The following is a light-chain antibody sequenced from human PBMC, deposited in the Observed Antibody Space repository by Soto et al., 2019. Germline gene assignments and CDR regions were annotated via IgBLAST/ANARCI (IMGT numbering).Light chain of an antibody. V-gene: IGLV1-40*01. Sequence: QSVLTQPPSVSGAPGQRGTISYTGSSSNIGAGYDVHWYQQLPGTAPKLLIYGNNNRPSGVPDRFSGSKSGTSASLAITGLQAEDEADYYCQSYDSSLSGVVFGGGTKLTVL. CDR3: QSYDSSLSGVV. CDR2: GNN. CDR1: SSNIGAGYD. J-gene: IGLJ2*01.